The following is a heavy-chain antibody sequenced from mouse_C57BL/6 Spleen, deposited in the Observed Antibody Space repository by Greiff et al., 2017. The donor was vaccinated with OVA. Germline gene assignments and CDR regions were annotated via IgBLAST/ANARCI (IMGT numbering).Heavy chain of an antibody. CDR1: GFTFTDYY. CDR3: ARKLTGKFYYAMDY. Sequence: EVKVVESGGGLVQPGGSLSLSCAASGFTFTDYYMSWVRQPPGKALEWLGFIRNKANGYTTEYSASVKGRFTISRDNSQSILYLQMNALRAEDSATYYCARKLTGKFYYAMDYWGQGTSVTVSS. V-gene: IGHV7-3*01. CDR2: IRNKANGYTT. J-gene: IGHJ4*01. D-gene: IGHD4-1*01.